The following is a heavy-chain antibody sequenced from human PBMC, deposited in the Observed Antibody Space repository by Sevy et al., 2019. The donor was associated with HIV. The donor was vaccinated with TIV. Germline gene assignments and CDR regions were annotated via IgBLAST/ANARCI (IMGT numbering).Heavy chain of an antibody. CDR3: AKDCSGGSCYLYYYYYMDV. D-gene: IGHD2-15*01. CDR1: GFTFSSYA. J-gene: IGHJ6*03. V-gene: IGHV3-23*01. Sequence: GGSLRLSCAASGFTFSSYAMSWVRQAPGKGLEWVSAISGSGGSTYYADSVKGRFTISRDNSKNTLYLQMNSLRAEDTAVYYCAKDCSGGSCYLYYYYYMDVWGKRTTVTVSS. CDR2: ISGSGGST.